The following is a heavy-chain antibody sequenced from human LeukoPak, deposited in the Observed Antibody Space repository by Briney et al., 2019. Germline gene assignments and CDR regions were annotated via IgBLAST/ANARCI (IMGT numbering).Heavy chain of an antibody. CDR1: GGSISSSNYY. CDR3: ARTLGWASSRYPFDG. Sequence: SQTLSLTCAVSGGSISSSNYYWGWIRQPPGKGLEWIGSMYYSGNTDYNPSLKSRVTISVDTSKNQFSLKVNSVTAADTAVYYCARTLGWASSRYPFDGWGQGTLVTVSS. CDR2: MYYSGNT. J-gene: IGHJ4*02. D-gene: IGHD3-16*02. V-gene: IGHV4-39*01.